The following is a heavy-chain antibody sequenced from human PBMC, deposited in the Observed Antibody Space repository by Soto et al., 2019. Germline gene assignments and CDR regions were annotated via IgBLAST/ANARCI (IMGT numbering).Heavy chain of an antibody. CDR3: AGGILGGLILWFGT. J-gene: IGHJ5*02. CDR1: GYILTNYY. V-gene: IGHV1-46*01. Sequence: ASVKGSCKASGYILTNYYIYWVRQAPGQGLEYIGIINPGGGATDYAQKFQGRVTMTRDTSTSTVYMELSSLRYEDTAVYYCAGGILGGLILWFGTWGQETLVTVSS. CDR2: INPGGGAT. D-gene: IGHD2-8*02.